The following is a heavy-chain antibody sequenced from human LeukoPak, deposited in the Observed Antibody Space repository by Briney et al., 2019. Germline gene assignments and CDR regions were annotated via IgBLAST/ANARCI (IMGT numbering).Heavy chain of an antibody. CDR3: ARAPTGSRLDY. J-gene: IGHJ4*02. D-gene: IGHD1-26*01. V-gene: IGHV4-4*07. CDR2: IYTSGGT. Sequence: SETLSLTCTVSGDSVSSYCWSWIRQPAGKGLGWIGRIYTSGGTNYNPSLTSRVTISLDTSRNQFSLKVTSLTAADTAVYYCARAPTGSRLDYWGPGTLVTVSS. CDR1: GDSVSSYC.